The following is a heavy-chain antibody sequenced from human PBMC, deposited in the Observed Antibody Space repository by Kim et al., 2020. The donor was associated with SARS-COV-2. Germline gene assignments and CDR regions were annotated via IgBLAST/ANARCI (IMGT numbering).Heavy chain of an antibody. V-gene: IGHV4-4*02. Sequence: SETLSLTCAVSGGSISSSNWWSWVRQPPGKGLEWIGEIYHSGSTNYNPSLKSRVTISVDKSKNQFSLKLSSVTAADTAVYYCARDNLVSPSSVAFDIWGQGTMVTVSS. D-gene: IGHD6-19*01. J-gene: IGHJ3*02. CDR3: ARDNLVSPSSVAFDI. CDR2: IYHSGST. CDR1: GGSISSSNW.